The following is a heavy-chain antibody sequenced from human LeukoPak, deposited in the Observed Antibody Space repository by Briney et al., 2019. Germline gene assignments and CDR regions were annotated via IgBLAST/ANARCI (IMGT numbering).Heavy chain of an antibody. CDR2: INPNSGGT. D-gene: IGHD5-12*01. V-gene: IGHV1-2*02. Sequence: ASVKVYCKASGYTFTGYYMHWVRQAPGQGLEWMGWINPNSGGTNYAQKFQGRVTMTRDTSISTAYMELSRLRSDDTAVYYCAREDIVATSFDYWGQGTLVTVSS. CDR3: AREDIVATSFDY. J-gene: IGHJ4*02. CDR1: GYTFTGYY.